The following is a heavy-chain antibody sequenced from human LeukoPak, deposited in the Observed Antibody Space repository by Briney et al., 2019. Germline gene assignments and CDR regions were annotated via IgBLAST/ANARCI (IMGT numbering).Heavy chain of an antibody. CDR1: GFTFSSYA. CDR3: ARDRYDMVRGVIILNTFDY. J-gene: IGHJ4*02. CDR2: ISGSGGST. D-gene: IGHD3-10*01. Sequence: PGGSLRLSCAASGFTFSSYAMSWVRQAPGKGLEWVSSISGSGGSTYYADSVKGRFTISRDNAKNSLYLQMNSLRAEDTAVYYCARDRYDMVRGVIILNTFDYWGQGTLVTVSS. V-gene: IGHV3-23*01.